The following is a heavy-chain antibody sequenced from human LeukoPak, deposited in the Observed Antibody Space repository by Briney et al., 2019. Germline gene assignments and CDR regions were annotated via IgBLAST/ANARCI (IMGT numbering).Heavy chain of an antibody. CDR1: GGTFSSYA. CDR3: AREMVRGVTPGEYYFDY. CDR2: IIPILGIA. D-gene: IGHD3-10*01. Sequence: SVKVSCKASGGTFSSYAISWVRQAPGQGLEWMGRIIPILGIANYAQKFQGRVTITADKSTSTAYMELSSLRSEDTAVYYCAREMVRGVTPGEYYFDYWGQGTLDTVSS. V-gene: IGHV1-69*04. J-gene: IGHJ4*02.